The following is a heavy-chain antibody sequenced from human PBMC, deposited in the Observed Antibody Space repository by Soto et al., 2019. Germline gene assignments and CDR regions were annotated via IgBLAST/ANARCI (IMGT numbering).Heavy chain of an antibody. D-gene: IGHD4-17*01. CDR1: EFTFANAW. CDR2: IKSKADGGTT. V-gene: IGHV3-15*01. J-gene: IGHJ4*02. Sequence: PVGSLRLSGAASEFTFANAWISWVRQAPGKGLEWVGRIKSKADGGTTDYAAPVKGRFTISRDESQNTLYLQMNSLKTEDTAVYYCTSLYYGHWGQGTLVTLSS. CDR3: TSLYYGH.